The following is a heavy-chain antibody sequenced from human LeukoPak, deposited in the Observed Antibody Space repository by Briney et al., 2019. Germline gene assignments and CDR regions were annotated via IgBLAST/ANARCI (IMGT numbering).Heavy chain of an antibody. CDR1: GFTFSTYG. CDR3: AKDLMTYCGSTNCYENYFDY. D-gene: IGHD2-2*01. J-gene: IGHJ4*02. CDR2: IRHDGSNK. V-gene: IGHV3-30*02. Sequence: GGSLRLSCAASGFTFSTYGMQWVRQAPGKGLEWVTFIRHDGSNKYYAQSVKGRFTTSRDNSKNTVYLQMNSLRAEDTAVYYCAKDLMTYCGSTNCYENYFDYWGQGTLVTVSS.